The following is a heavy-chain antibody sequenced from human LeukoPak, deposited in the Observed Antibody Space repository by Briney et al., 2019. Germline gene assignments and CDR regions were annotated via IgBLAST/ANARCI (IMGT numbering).Heavy chain of an antibody. CDR2: ISYDGSNK. CDR3: ARSSRYYYYYYMDV. J-gene: IGHJ6*03. CDR1: GFTFSSYA. V-gene: IGHV3-30-3*01. Sequence: QTGGSLRLSCAASGFTFSSYAMSWVRQAPGKGLEWVAVISYDGSNKYYADSVKGRFTISRDNSKNTLYLQMNSLRAEDTAVYYCARSSRYYYYYYMDVWGKGTTVTVSS.